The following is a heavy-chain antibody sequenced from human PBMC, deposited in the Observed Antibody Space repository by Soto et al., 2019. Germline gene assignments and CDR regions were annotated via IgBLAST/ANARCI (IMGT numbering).Heavy chain of an antibody. V-gene: IGHV1-46*03. D-gene: IGHD2-21*02. J-gene: IGHJ5*02. Sequence: ASVKVSCKASGYTFTSYYMHWVRQVPGQGLEWMGIINPSGGSTSYAQKFQGRVTMTRDTSTSTVYMELSSLRSEDTAVYYCARDAHIVVVTATLNWFDPWGQGTLVTVSS. CDR2: INPSGGST. CDR1: GYTFTSYY. CDR3: ARDAHIVVVTATLNWFDP.